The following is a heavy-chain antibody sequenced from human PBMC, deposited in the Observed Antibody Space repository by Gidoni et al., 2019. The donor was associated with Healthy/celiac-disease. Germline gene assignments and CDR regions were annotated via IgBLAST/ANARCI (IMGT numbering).Heavy chain of an antibody. D-gene: IGHD3-16*02. CDR1: GGTFSRYA. CDR3: AGAEIDLRLGELSYLYYFDY. J-gene: IGHJ4*02. Sequence: QVPLVQSGAEVKKPGSSVKVSCKASGGTFSRYALSWVRQAPGQGLEWRGGIIPIFGTANYAQKFKGRVTITADESTSTAYMELSSLRSEDTAVYYCAGAEIDLRLGELSYLYYFDYWGQGTLVTVSS. CDR2: IIPIFGTA. V-gene: IGHV1-69*01.